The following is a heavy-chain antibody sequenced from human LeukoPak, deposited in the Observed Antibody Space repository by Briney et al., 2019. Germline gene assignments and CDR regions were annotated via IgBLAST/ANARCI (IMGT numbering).Heavy chain of an antibody. V-gene: IGHV1-2*02. CDR2: INPNSGGT. J-gene: IGHJ5*02. CDR1: RYSFTGYY. D-gene: IGHD3-3*01. Sequence: ASVKVSCKASRYSFTGYYMHWVRQAPGQGLEWMGWINPNSGGTKYAQKFQGRVTMTRDTSISTAYMELSRLRSDDTAVYYCARGKGDDFRWFDPWGQGTLVTVSS. CDR3: ARGKGDDFRWFDP.